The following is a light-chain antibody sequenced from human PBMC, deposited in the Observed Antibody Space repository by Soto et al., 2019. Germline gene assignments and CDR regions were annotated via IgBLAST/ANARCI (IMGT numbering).Light chain of an antibody. CDR3: CSFTTSATWV. CDR1: DSDVGSYKL. Sequence: QSVLTQPASVSGSPGQSITISCTGTDSDVGSYKLVAWYQQHPGKAPKLMIYEVTERPSGVSNRFSGSKSGNTASLTISGLQAEDEADYYCCSFTTSATWVFGGGTKLTVL. J-gene: IGLJ3*02. V-gene: IGLV2-23*02. CDR2: EVT.